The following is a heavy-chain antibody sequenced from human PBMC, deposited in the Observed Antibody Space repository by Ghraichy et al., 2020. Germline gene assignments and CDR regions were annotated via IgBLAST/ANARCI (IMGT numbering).Heavy chain of an antibody. CDR3: AKVAGIAAAGKGYYYYMDV. V-gene: IGHV3-30*02. D-gene: IGHD6-13*01. Sequence: GESLNISCAASGFTFSSYGMHWVRQAPGKGLEWVAFIRYDGSNKYYADSVKGRFTISRDNSKNTLYLQMNSLRAEDTAVYYCAKVAGIAAAGKGYYYYMDVWGKGTTVTVSS. CDR2: IRYDGSNK. J-gene: IGHJ6*03. CDR1: GFTFSSYG.